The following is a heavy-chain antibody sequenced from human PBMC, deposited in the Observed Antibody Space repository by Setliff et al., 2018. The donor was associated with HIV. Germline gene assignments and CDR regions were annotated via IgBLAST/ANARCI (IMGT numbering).Heavy chain of an antibody. Sequence: SETLSLTCSVSGVSTSSSTYYWTWIRQQPGKGLEWIGYISYSGSTYYNPSLKSRLTMSIDTSKSHFSLNLNSVTAADTAVYYCARGTTSITFDYMDVWGKGTTVTVSS. V-gene: IGHV4-31*03. CDR1: GVSTSSSTYY. CDR3: ARGTTSITFDYMDV. CDR2: ISYSGST. D-gene: IGHD1-1*01. J-gene: IGHJ6*03.